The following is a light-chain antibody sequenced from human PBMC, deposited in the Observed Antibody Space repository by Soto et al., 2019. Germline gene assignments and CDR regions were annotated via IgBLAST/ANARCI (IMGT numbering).Light chain of an antibody. Sequence: EIVLTQSPATLSLSPGERATLSCRASQGVSSYLAWYQQKPGQAPRLLIYDASNRATGVPARFSGSGSGTDFTLTINSLEPEDFAVYFCQQRRNWPLTFGGGTKVEIK. V-gene: IGKV3-11*01. J-gene: IGKJ4*01. CDR3: QQRRNWPLT. CDR1: QGVSSY. CDR2: DAS.